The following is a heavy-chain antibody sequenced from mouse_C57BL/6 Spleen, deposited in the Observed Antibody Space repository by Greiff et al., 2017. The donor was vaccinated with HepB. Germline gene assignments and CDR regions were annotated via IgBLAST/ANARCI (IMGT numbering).Heavy chain of an antibody. CDR3: AKITTVVARNYAMDY. Sequence: EVQLVESGGGLVKPGGSLKLSCAASGFTFSDYGMHWVRQAPEKGLEWVAYISSGSSTIYYADTVKGRFTISRDNAKNTLFLQMTSLRSEDTAMYYCAKITTVVARNYAMDYWGQGTSVTVSS. D-gene: IGHD1-1*01. CDR1: GFTFSDYG. CDR2: ISSGSSTI. V-gene: IGHV5-17*01. J-gene: IGHJ4*01.